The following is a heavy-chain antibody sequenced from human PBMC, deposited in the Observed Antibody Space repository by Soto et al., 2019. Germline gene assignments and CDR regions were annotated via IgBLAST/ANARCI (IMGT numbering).Heavy chain of an antibody. D-gene: IGHD2-2*01. CDR1: GYTFTSYY. CDR3: AGFSIGPPKFFDV. J-gene: IGHJ3*01. Sequence: ASVKVSCKASGYTFTSYYIHWVRQAPGQGLEWMGIINPSGGPSTYAQKFQDRVTMTRDTSASTIYLEVSSLRSDDTAVYYCAGFSIGPPKFFDVWGKGTRVTVS. V-gene: IGHV1-46*03. CDR2: INPSGGPS.